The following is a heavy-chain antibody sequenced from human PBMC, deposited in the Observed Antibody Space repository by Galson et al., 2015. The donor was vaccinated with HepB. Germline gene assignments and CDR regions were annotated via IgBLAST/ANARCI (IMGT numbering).Heavy chain of an antibody. J-gene: IGHJ4*02. CDR1: GLTFNSYV. CDR2: ISHDVSNK. V-gene: IGHV3-30*18. Sequence: SLRLSCAASGLTFNSYVMHWVRQAPGKGLEWVAVISHDVSNKIYADSVKGRFTISRDNSKNTLFLQMNSLRAEDTAVYYCAKARDPDSSGWFLDYWGQGTLVTVSS. CDR3: AKARDPDSSGWFLDY. D-gene: IGHD6-19*01.